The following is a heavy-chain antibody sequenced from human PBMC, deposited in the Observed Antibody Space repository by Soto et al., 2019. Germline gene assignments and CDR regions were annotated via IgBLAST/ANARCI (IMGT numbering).Heavy chain of an antibody. D-gene: IGHD6-19*01. V-gene: IGHV3-23*01. CDR3: AKEGTSGLYYIDY. CDR1: GFTFSNYA. CDR2: ISGSGDSP. J-gene: IGHJ4*02. Sequence: EVQLLESGGGLVQPGGSLRLSCAASGFTFSNYAISWLRQASGKGLEWVSIISGSGDSPYYADSVKGRFTISRDNSRNTLYLQMNSLRAGDSAKYYCAKEGTSGLYYIDYWGQGTLVTVSS.